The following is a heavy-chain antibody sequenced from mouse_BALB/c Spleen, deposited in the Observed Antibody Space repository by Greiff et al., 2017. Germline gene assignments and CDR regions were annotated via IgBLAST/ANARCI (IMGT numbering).Heavy chain of an antibody. CDR1: GFTFSSYG. CDR2: ISSGGSYT. CDR3: ARGTTAYYGMDY. Sequence: EVKLVESGGDLVKPGGSLKLSCAASGFTFSSYGMSWVRQTPDKRLEWVATISSGGSYTYYPDSVKGRFTISRDNAKNTLYLQMSSLKSEDTAMYYCARGTTAYYGMDYWGQGTSVTVSS. V-gene: IGHV5-6*01. J-gene: IGHJ4*01. D-gene: IGHD1-2*01.